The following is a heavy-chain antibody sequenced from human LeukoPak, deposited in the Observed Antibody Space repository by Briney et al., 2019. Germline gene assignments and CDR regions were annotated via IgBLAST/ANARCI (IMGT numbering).Heavy chain of an antibody. J-gene: IGHJ4*02. CDR1: GYTFTSYA. Sequence: ASVKVSCKASGYTFTSYAMNWVRQAPGQGLGWMGWINTNTGNPTYAQGFTGRFVFSLDTSVSTAYLQISSLKAEDTAVYYCARGPILRYFDWLSWPLEYWGQGTLVTVSS. D-gene: IGHD3-9*01. V-gene: IGHV7-4-1*02. CDR2: INTNTGNP. CDR3: ARGPILRYFDWLSWPLEY.